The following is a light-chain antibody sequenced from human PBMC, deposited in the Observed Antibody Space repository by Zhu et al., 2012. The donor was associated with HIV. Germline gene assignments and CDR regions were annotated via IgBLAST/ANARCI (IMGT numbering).Light chain of an antibody. J-gene: IGKJ4*01. Sequence: EIVLTQSPGTLSLSPGERASLSCRASQGVSSTYLGWYQQKPGQAPRLLIYGASSRATGIPDRFSGSGSGTDFTLTISSLQSEDFAVYYCQQYSDWPLTFGGGTKVGIK. CDR1: QGVSSTY. V-gene: IGKV3-20*01. CDR3: QQYSDWPLT. CDR2: GAS.